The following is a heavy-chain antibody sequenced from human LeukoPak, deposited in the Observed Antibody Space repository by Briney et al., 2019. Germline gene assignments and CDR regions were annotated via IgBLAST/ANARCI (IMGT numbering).Heavy chain of an antibody. CDR3: AKGDRIAAAGTVMDY. CDR1: GFTFSSHA. CDR2: IRGSGDYI. D-gene: IGHD6-13*01. V-gene: IGHV3-23*01. Sequence: PGGPLRLSCAASGFTFSSHAMNWVRQAPGKGLEWVSVIRGSGDYIYYADSVKGRFTISRDNSKNTLYLQMNSLSAEDTAVYYCAKGDRIAAAGTVMDYWGQGTLVTVSS. J-gene: IGHJ4*02.